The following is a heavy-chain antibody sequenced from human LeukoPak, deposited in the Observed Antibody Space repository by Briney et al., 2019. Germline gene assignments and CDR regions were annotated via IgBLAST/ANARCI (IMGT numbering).Heavy chain of an antibody. Sequence: GGSLRLSCAASGFTFSTYAMSWVRQAPGKGLEWVAAISGGIMINTYYTDSVKGRFTIPRDNSKNTLYLQMNSLRDDDTAVYYCAKDPVVGAPHVFDIWGQGTMVTVSS. CDR2: ISGGIMINT. D-gene: IGHD3-16*02. V-gene: IGHV3-23*01. CDR1: GFTFSTYA. CDR3: AKDPVVGAPHVFDI. J-gene: IGHJ3*02.